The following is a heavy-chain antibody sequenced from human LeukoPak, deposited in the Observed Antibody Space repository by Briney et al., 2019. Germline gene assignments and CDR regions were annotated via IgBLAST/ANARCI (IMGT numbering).Heavy chain of an antibody. CDR2: IDHRGDT. D-gene: IGHD5-24*01. J-gene: IGHJ4*03. V-gene: IGHV4-34*01. Sequence: PSETLSLTCAVYGGCFSRYYWSWIRQSPGKGLEWIAEIDHRGDTNYNPSVKSRVTISVDTSKNQFSLKVRSLSAADTALYYCARGATISETGYFDFWGQGTLVTVSP. CDR3: ARGATISETGYFDF. CDR1: GGCFSRYY.